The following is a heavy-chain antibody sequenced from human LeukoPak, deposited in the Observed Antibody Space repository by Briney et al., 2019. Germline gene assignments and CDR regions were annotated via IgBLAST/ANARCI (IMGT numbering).Heavy chain of an antibody. CDR2: MSFSGSA. D-gene: IGHD3-9*01. Sequence: PSETLSLTCAVSGVSMNNNYWAGIRQSPGGKLEWIGYMSFSGSATYNPSLNSRVSISVDSSKNQFSLDLTSLTAADTAVYYCARGDDLLTGSYDWFNPWGQGTLVIVSS. CDR3: ARGDDLLTGSYDWFNP. V-gene: IGHV4-4*09. J-gene: IGHJ5*02. CDR1: GVSMNNNY.